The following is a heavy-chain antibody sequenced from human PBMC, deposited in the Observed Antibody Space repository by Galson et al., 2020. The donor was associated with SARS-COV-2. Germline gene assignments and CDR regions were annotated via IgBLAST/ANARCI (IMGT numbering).Heavy chain of an antibody. CDR3: VNYCSSTSCYEGVDAFDI. V-gene: IGHV3-64D*06. Sequence: GESLKISCSASGFTFSSYAMHWVRQAPGKGLEYVSAISSNGGSTYYADSVKGRFTISRDNSKNTLYLQMSSLRAEDTAVYYCVNYCSSTSCYEGVDAFDIWGQGTMVTVSS. J-gene: IGHJ3*02. CDR2: ISSNGGST. D-gene: IGHD2-2*01. CDR1: GFTFSSYA.